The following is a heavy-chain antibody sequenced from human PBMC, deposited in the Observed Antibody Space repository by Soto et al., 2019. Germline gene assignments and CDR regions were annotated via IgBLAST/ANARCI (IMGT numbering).Heavy chain of an antibody. CDR3: ARSKYDCNWFGP. J-gene: IGHJ5*02. CDR2: IYYSGSS. Sequence: PSETLSLTCTVSGGSISTSRYYWGGIRQPPGKVLEWMGSIYYSGSSFYNPSIESRVTIAVDTSKTQFSLKLSSVTAADTAVYHCARSKYDCNWFGPWGQETLVGVCS. V-gene: IGHV4-39*01. D-gene: IGHD3-16*01. CDR1: GGSISTSRYY.